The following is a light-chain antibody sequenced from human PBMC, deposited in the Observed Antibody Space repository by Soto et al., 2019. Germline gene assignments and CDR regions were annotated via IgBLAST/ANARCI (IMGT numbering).Light chain of an antibody. CDR3: QQYNSYSRT. J-gene: IGKJ1*01. CDR1: QSISSW. CDR2: DAS. Sequence: DIEIAQSPSCLSASVGDRVTITFLASQSISSWLAWYQQKPGKAPKLLIYDASSLESGVPSRFSGSGSGTEFTLTISSLQPHDFATYYCQQYNSYSRTFGQGSKVDIK. V-gene: IGKV1-5*01.